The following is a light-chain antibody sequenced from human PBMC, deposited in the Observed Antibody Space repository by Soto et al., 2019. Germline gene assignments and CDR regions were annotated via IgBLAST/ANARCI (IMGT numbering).Light chain of an antibody. CDR1: GRDIGAYDY. CDR2: GGK. V-gene: IGLV2-14*01. CDR3: SSYTTSYFYV. Sequence: QSALTQPASVSGSPGQSITISCTGSGRDIGAYDYVSWYQQHPGKAPKLIIYGGKNRPSGVSNRFSASKSAFTASLTISGLQTEDEADYYCSSYTTSYFYVFGPGTKLTLL. J-gene: IGLJ1*01.